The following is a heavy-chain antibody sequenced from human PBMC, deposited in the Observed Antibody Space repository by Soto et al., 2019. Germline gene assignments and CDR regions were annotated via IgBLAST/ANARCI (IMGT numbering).Heavy chain of an antibody. J-gene: IGHJ4*02. CDR1: GYTFTSYA. Sequence: GASVKVSCKASGYTFTSYAMHWVRQAHGQRLEWMGWINAGNGNTKYSQKFQGRVTITRDTSASTAYMELSSLRSEDTAVYYCARVTTYGDHLIVWGQGTLVTVSS. CDR3: ARVTTYGDHLIV. D-gene: IGHD4-17*01. V-gene: IGHV1-3*01. CDR2: INAGNGNT.